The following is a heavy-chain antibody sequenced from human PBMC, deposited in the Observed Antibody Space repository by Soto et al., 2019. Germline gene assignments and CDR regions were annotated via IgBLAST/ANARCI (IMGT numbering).Heavy chain of an antibody. D-gene: IGHD3-10*01. CDR1: GGSISSGGYY. CDR3: ARGAGSYYIPLYFDY. Sequence: PSETLSLTCTVSGGSISSGGYYWSWIRQHPGKGLEWIGYIYYSGSTYYNPSLKSRVTISVDTSKNQFSLKLSSVTAADTAVYYCARGAGSYYIPLYFDYWGQGALVTVSS. J-gene: IGHJ4*02. V-gene: IGHV4-31*03. CDR2: IYYSGST.